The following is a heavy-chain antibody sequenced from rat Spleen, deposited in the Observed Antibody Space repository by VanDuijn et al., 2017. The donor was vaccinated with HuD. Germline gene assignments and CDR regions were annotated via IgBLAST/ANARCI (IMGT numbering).Heavy chain of an antibody. Sequence: EVQLVESGGGFVQPGRSLKLSCAASGFTFTDYNMAWVRQAPKKGLEWVATVIYDGSRTYYRDSMKGRITISRDNEKTTLYLQMVSLGSEDTATYYCVRSVFDYWGQGVMVTVSS. V-gene: IGHV5S10*01. J-gene: IGHJ2*01. CDR2: VIYDGSRT. CDR1: GFTFTDYN. CDR3: VRSVFDY.